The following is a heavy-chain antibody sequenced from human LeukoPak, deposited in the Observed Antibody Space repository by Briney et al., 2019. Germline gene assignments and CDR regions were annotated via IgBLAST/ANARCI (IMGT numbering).Heavy chain of an antibody. CDR1: VGSLSSSSYY. Sequence: SETLSLTRTVSVGSLSSSSYYWGWIPQPPGRGVGWIGSIYYSGRTYYKPSLKSRVTISVDTSKNHFSLKLSSVTAADTAVYYCAGIRGYSYGYPDAFDIWGQGTMVTVSS. CDR2: IYYSGRT. D-gene: IGHD5-18*01. CDR3: AGIRGYSYGYPDAFDI. V-gene: IGHV4-39*02. J-gene: IGHJ3*02.